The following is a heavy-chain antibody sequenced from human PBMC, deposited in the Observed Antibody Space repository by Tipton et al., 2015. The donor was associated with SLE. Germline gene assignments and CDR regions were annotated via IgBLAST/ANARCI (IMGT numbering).Heavy chain of an antibody. CDR1: GGSISSSIYY. CDR2: IYYSGST. V-gene: IGHV4-39*07. CDR3: AREGGYAGSGSYGTV. D-gene: IGHD3-10*01. J-gene: IGHJ6*02. Sequence: TLSLTCTVSGGSISSSIYYWGWIRQAPGKGLGSIGNIYYSGSTYYNPSLKSRVTISVDTSKNQFSLKLNSVTAADTAVYFCAREGGYAGSGSYGTVWGQGTTVTVSS.